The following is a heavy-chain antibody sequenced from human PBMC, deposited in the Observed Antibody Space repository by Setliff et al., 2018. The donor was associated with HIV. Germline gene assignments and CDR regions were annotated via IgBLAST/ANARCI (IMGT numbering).Heavy chain of an antibody. CDR3: ARGSPYYDFWSGYLGSSDYYYYYMDV. D-gene: IGHD3-3*01. V-gene: IGHV4-31*03. CDR2: IYYSGST. Sequence: TLSLTCTVSGGSISSGGYYWSWIRQHPGKGLEWIGYIYYSGSTYYNPSLKSRVTISVDTSKNQFSLKLSSVTAADTAVYYCARGSPYYDFWSGYLGSSDYYYYYMDVWGKGTTVTVSS. J-gene: IGHJ6*03. CDR1: GGSISSGGYY.